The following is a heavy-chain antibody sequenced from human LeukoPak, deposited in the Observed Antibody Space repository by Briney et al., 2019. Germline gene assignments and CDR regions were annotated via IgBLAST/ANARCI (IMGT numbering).Heavy chain of an antibody. CDR1: GFTFSSYA. D-gene: IGHD1-26*01. CDR2: ISYDGSNK. V-gene: IGHV3-30-3*01. Sequence: GGSLRLSCAASGFTFSSYAMHWVRQAPGKGLEWVAVISYDGSNKYYADSVKGRFTISRDNSKKTLYLQMNSLRAEDTAVYYCARRGATTSGGYFDYWGQGTLVTVSS. CDR3: ARRGATTSGGYFDY. J-gene: IGHJ4*02.